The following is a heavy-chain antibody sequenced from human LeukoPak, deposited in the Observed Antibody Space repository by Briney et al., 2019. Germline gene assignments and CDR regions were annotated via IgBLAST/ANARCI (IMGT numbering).Heavy chain of an antibody. V-gene: IGHV3-21*06. J-gene: IGHJ5*02. CDR3: ARMVSYVGNIRGGRFYP. CDR2: ISSGSRYI. D-gene: IGHD2-8*01. Sequence: GGSLRLSCATSGFTFSTSDMNWVRQTPGKGREWVSSISSGSRYIYYADSVKGRFTSSRDNASNSLFLQMNSLRAEDTAVYYCARMVSYVGNIRGGRFYPWGQGTLVTVSS. CDR1: GFTFSTSD.